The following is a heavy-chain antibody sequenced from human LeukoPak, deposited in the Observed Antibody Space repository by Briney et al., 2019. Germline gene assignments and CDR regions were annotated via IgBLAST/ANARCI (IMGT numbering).Heavy chain of an antibody. CDR1: GGSVSENY. Sequence: SETLSLTCAASGGSVSENYWSWIRQPPGKGLEWVGEINHRGSTNYIPSLKSRVTISLDTSKNQFSLRLSSVTAADTAVYYCARLLYGDFDYFDFWGQGTLVTVSS. CDR3: ARLLYGDFDYFDF. D-gene: IGHD4-17*01. CDR2: INHRGST. V-gene: IGHV4-34*01. J-gene: IGHJ4*02.